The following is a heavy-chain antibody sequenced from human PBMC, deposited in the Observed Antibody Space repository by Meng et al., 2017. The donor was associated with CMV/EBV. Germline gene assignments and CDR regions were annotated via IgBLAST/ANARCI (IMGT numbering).Heavy chain of an antibody. Sequence: ASVKVSCKASGYTFTGYYMHWVRQAPGQGLEWMGWINPNSGDTNYAQKLQGRVTMTTDTSTSTAYMELRSLRSDDTAVYYCARDQSPTIFGVAVYYYGMDVWGQGTTVTVSS. CDR1: GYTFTGYY. J-gene: IGHJ6*02. CDR2: INPNSGDT. V-gene: IGHV1-2*02. D-gene: IGHD3-3*01. CDR3: ARDQSPTIFGVAVYYYGMDV.